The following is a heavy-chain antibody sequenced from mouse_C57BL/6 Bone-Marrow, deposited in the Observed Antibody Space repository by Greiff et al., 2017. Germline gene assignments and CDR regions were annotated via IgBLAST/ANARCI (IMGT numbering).Heavy chain of an antibody. CDR3: ARPYYSNYWYFDV. CDR2: IYPGSGST. D-gene: IGHD2-5*01. Sequence: QVQLQQPGAELVKPGASVKMSCKASGYTFTSYWITWVKQRPGQGLEWIGDIYPGSGSTNYNEKFKGKATLTVDTSSSTAYMQLSSLTSDVSAVYYCARPYYSNYWYFDVWGTGTTVTVSS. V-gene: IGHV1-55*01. CDR1: GYTFTSYW. J-gene: IGHJ1*03.